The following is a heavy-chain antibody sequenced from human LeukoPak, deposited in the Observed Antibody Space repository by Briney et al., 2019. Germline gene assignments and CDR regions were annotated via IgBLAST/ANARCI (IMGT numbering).Heavy chain of an antibody. V-gene: IGHV4-30-2*01. CDR1: GGSISSGGYS. J-gene: IGHJ6*03. Sequence: SQTLSLTCAVSGGSISSGGYSWSWIRQPPGKGLEWIGYIYHSGSTYYNPSLKSRVTISVDRSKNQFSLKLSSVTAADTAVYYCARDIRNYDILTGYSPYYMDVWGKGTTVTVSS. CDR3: ARDIRNYDILTGYSPYYMDV. CDR2: IYHSGST. D-gene: IGHD3-9*01.